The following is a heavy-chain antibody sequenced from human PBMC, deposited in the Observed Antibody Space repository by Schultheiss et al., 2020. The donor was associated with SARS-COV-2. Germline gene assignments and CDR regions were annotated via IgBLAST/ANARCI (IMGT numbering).Heavy chain of an antibody. Sequence: GGSLRLSCAASGFTFSSYGIHWVRQAPGKGLEWVAIISYDGNNKYYADSVKGRFTISRDNSKNTLYLQMGSLRAEDMAVYYCARSQKRTAGSASGSDYWGQGTLVTVSS. CDR1: GFTFSSYG. D-gene: IGHD3-10*01. CDR3: ARSQKRTAGSASGSDY. J-gene: IGHJ4*02. CDR2: ISYDGNNK. V-gene: IGHV3-30*03.